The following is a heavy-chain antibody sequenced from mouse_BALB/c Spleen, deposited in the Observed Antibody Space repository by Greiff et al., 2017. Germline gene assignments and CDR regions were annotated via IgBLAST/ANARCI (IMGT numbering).Heavy chain of an antibody. CDR3: ARASSYDWFAY. D-gene: IGHD1-1*01. V-gene: IGHV5-17*02. J-gene: IGHJ3*01. CDR2: ISSGSSTI. CDR1: GFTFSSFG. Sequence: EVHLVESGGGLVQPGGSRKLSCAASGFTFSSFGMHWVRQAPEKGLEWVAYISSGSSTIYYADTVKGRFTIFRDNPKNTLFLQMTSLRSEDTAMYYCARASSYDWFAYWGQGTLVTVSA.